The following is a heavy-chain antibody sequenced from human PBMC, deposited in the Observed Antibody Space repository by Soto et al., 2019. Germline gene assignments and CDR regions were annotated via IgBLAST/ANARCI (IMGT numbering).Heavy chain of an antibody. CDR1: GFTFSHHS. V-gene: IGHV1-3*04. D-gene: IGHD3-10*01. CDR3: VRGKEAGVWFDP. J-gene: IGHJ5*02. CDR2: INSDTSYT. Sequence: ASVKVSCKASGFTFSHHSIHWVRQAPGQRLEWMGWINSDTSYTKYSQKFQARLTITWDSFAKTAYMELSSLQSEDTAVYYCVRGKEAGVWFDPWGQGTLVTVSS.